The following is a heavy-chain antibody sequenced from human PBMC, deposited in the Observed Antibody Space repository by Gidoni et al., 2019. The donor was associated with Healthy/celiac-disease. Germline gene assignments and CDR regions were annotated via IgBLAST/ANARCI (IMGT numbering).Heavy chain of an antibody. J-gene: IGHJ5*02. CDR1: GYTFTSYG. Sequence: QVQLVQSGAEVKKPGASVKVSCKASGYTFTSYGIRWVRQAPGPGLEWMGWISAYNGNTNYAQKLQGRVTMTTDTSTSTAYMELRSLRSDDTAVYDCARDTEFTIFGVVPESQWFDPWGQGTLVTVSS. CDR2: ISAYNGNT. CDR3: ARDTEFTIFGVVPESQWFDP. D-gene: IGHD3-3*01. V-gene: IGHV1-18*01.